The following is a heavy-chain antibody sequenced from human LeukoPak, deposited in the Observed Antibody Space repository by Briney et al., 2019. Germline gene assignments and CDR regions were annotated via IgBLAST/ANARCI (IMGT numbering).Heavy chain of an antibody. Sequence: PSETLSLTCAVSGGSVSSGGYSWSWIRQPPGKGLEWIGYIYHSGTTYYNPSLKSRLTISVDRSKNEFSLELSSVTAADTAVYYCARDYGYSSSWYIGLFDYWGQGTLVTVSS. J-gene: IGHJ4*02. CDR3: ARDYGYSSSWYIGLFDY. V-gene: IGHV4-30-2*01. D-gene: IGHD6-13*01. CDR2: IYHSGTT. CDR1: GGSVSSGGYS.